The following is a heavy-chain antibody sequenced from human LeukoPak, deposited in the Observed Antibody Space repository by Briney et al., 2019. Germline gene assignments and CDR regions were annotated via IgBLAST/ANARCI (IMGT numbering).Heavy chain of an antibody. V-gene: IGHV1-2*06. CDR3: ARTYNFGFDY. D-gene: IGHD1-1*01. J-gene: IGHJ4*02. CDR1: GYTFTDYY. CDR2: INPNSGDM. Sequence: ASVKVSCKASGYTFTDYYIHWVRQAPGQGLEWMGRINPNSGDMKYTQNFQGRVTMTRDTSISTAYMELTRLRSGDTAVYYCARTYNFGFDYWGQGTLVTVSS.